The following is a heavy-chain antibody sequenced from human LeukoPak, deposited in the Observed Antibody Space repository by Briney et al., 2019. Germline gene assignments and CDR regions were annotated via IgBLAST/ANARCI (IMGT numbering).Heavy chain of an antibody. Sequence: SETLSLTCTVSGGSISSSSYYWGWLRQPPGKGVEWVGSIYYSGSTYYDPSLKSRVTISGDTSKNQFSLKLSSLPAADTAVYCFTGSPRGDPIDHGGQGTPLPVPS. CDR3: TGSPRGDPIDH. CDR1: GGSISSSSYY. J-gene: IGHJ1*01. D-gene: IGHD3-10*01. CDR2: IYYSGST. V-gene: IGHV4-39*07.